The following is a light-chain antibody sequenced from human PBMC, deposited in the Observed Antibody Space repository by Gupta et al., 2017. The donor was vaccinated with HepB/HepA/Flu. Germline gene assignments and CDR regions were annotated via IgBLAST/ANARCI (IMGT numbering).Light chain of an antibody. CDR3: QQYKNCPLT. V-gene: IGKV3-15*01. CDR1: QSLGDS. CDR2: GAS. Sequence: EIVMTQSPATLSVSPGERATLSCRASQSLGDSLGWYQQKPGQAPRLLIYGASTRATGIPARFSGSGSGTEFTLTISSLQSEDFAVYYCQQYKNCPLTFGGGTKVESK. J-gene: IGKJ4*01.